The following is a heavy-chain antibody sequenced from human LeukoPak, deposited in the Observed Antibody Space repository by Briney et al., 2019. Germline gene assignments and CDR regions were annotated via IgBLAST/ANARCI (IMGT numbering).Heavy chain of an antibody. CDR2: IYYSGST. CDR3: ARLRGYSYALDY. CDR1: GGSISSSSYY. J-gene: IGHJ4*02. D-gene: IGHD5-18*01. V-gene: IGHV4-39*07. Sequence: SETLSFTCTVSGGSISSSSYYWGWIRQPPGKGLEWIGSIYYSGSTYYNPSLKSRVTISVDTSKNQFSLKLSSVTAADTAVYYCARLRGYSYALDYWGQGTLVTVSS.